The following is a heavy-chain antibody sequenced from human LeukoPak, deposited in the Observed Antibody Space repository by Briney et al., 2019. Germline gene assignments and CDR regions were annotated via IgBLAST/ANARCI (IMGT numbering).Heavy chain of an antibody. CDR1: GYTFTGYY. J-gene: IGHJ4*02. CDR2: INPNSGGT. D-gene: IGHD2-21*01. CDR3: ARDRPLTRRYFGGRIIDY. Sequence: ASVKVSCKAPGYTFTGYYMHWVRQAPGQGLEWMGWINPNSGGTNYAQKFQGRVTMTRDTSISTAYMELSRLRSDDTAVYYCARDRPLTRRYFGGRIIDYWGQGTLVAVSS. V-gene: IGHV1-2*02.